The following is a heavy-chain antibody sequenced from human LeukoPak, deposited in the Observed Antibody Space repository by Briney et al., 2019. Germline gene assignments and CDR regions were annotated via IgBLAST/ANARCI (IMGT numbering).Heavy chain of an antibody. D-gene: IGHD6-6*01. Sequence: PGRSLRLSCAASGFTFSSYGMHWVRQAPGKGLEWVAVIWYDGSNKYYADSVKGRFTISRDNSKNTLCLQMNSLRAEDTAVYYCARAAARRGMDVWGKGTTVTVSS. V-gene: IGHV3-33*01. CDR1: GFTFSSYG. CDR2: IWYDGSNK. J-gene: IGHJ6*04. CDR3: ARAAARRGMDV.